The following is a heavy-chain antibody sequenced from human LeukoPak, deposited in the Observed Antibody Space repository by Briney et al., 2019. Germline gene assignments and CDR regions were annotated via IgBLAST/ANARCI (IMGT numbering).Heavy chain of an antibody. D-gene: IGHD3-10*01. J-gene: IGHJ4*02. V-gene: IGHV3-23*01. CDR3: AKEGGSGTYYNEYYFDS. Sequence: GGSLTLSWAASGFTFSSYAMSWVRQAPGKGLGWVSGIGGSGGSTDYADSVKGRFTISRDNSKNTLYLQMNSLRAEDAAVYYCAKEGGSGTYYNEYYFDSWGQGTLVTVSS. CDR2: IGGSGGST. CDR1: GFTFSSYA.